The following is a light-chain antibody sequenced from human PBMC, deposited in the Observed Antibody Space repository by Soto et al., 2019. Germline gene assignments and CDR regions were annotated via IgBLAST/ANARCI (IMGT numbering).Light chain of an antibody. Sequence: DIQMTQSPSSLSASVGDRVTITCRASQSITTYLNWYQQKPGKAPKLLIFGATALQSGVPSRFSGSGSGTDFTLTISSLQPEDFATYYCLQDYNYPWTFGQGTKVDIK. J-gene: IGKJ1*01. CDR3: LQDYNYPWT. V-gene: IGKV1-39*01. CDR2: GAT. CDR1: QSITTY.